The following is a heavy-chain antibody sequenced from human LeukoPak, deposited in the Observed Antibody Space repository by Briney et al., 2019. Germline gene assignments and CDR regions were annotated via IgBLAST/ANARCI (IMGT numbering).Heavy chain of an antibody. J-gene: IGHJ6*02. Sequence: PSETLSLTCTVSGGSISSSSYYWGWIRQPPGKGLEWIGSIYYSGSTYYNPSLKSRVTISVDTSKNQFSLKLSSVTAADTAVYYCARDREDYDILTGSGFYGLDVWGQGTTVTVSS. V-gene: IGHV4-39*07. CDR3: ARDREDYDILTGSGFYGLDV. D-gene: IGHD3-9*01. CDR1: GGSISSSSYY. CDR2: IYYSGST.